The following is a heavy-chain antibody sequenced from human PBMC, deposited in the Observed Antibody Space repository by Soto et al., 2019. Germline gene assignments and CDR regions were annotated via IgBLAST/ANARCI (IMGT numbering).Heavy chain of an antibody. Sequence: GGSLRLSCTASGSTFGDYAMSWVRQAPGKGLEWVGFIRSRAYGGTTEYAASVKGRFTISRDDSKSIAYLQMNSLKTEDTAVYYCTRDPYSGTYYPFDYWGQGTLVTVSP. V-gene: IGHV3-49*04. CDR1: GSTFGDYA. CDR2: IRSRAYGGTT. J-gene: IGHJ4*02. D-gene: IGHD1-26*01. CDR3: TRDPYSGTYYPFDY.